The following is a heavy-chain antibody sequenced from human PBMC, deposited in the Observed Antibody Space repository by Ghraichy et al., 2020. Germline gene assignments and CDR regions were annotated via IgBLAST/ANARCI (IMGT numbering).Heavy chain of an antibody. J-gene: IGHJ6*02. CDR1: GFTVSSNY. V-gene: IGHV3-66*03. D-gene: IGHD6-19*01. Sequence: GGSLRLSCEASGFTVSSNYMSWVRQAPGKGLEWVSVIYSSGTTYYADSVKGRFTLSRDNSKNTLFLQMNSLRAEDTAVYYCARDGKVGYSSGWYYYYGMDVWGQGTTVTVSS. CDR3: ARDGKVGYSSGWYYYYGMDV. CDR2: IYSSGTT.